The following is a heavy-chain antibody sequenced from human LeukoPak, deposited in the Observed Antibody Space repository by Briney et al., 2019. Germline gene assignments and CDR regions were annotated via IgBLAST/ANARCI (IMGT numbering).Heavy chain of an antibody. V-gene: IGHV3-66*02. D-gene: IGHD3-16*01. CDR1: GITLSNYG. J-gene: IGHJ6*03. Sequence: QPGGSLRLSCAVSGITLSNYGMSWVRQAPGKGLEWVSVIYSGGSTYYADSVKGRFTISRDNSKNTLYLQMNSLKAEDTAVYYCARDRPSRLGDTYYYYYMDVWGKGTTVTVSS. CDR2: IYSGGST. CDR3: ARDRPSRLGDTYYYYYMDV.